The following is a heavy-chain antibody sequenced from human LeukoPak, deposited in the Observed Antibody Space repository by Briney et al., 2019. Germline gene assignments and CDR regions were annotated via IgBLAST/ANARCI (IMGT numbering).Heavy chain of an antibody. V-gene: IGHV3-48*03. CDR1: GFTFSGYD. CDR3: ARDLTVAGPIDC. D-gene: IGHD6-19*01. Sequence: GGSLRRSCAASGFTFSGYDMNWVRQAPGKGLEWISYISTSGNTIYYADSVKGRFTISRDNAQSSLHLQMNRLRAEDTAIYYCARDLTVAGPIDCWGQGTLVTVSS. J-gene: IGHJ4*02. CDR2: ISTSGNTI.